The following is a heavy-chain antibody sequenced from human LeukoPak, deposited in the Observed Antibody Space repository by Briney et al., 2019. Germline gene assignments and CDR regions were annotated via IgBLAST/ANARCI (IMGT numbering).Heavy chain of an antibody. D-gene: IGHD4-17*01. V-gene: IGHV3-9*01. CDR2: ISWNSGSI. J-gene: IGHJ4*02. Sequence: SGRSLRLSCAASGFTFDDYAMHWVRQAPGKGLEWASGISWNSGSIGYADSVKGRFTISRENAKNSLYLQMNSLRAEDTAVYYCAKDITVTPIDYWGQGTLVTVSS. CDR3: AKDITVTPIDY. CDR1: GFTFDDYA.